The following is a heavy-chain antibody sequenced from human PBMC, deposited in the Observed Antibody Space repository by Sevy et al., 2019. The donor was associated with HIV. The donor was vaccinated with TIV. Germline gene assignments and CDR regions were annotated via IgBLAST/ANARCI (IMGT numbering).Heavy chain of an antibody. CDR3: PSPSRGRLVVRWYFDL. V-gene: IGHV3-43*01. Sequence: GGSLRLSCAASGFTFDDYTMHWVRQAPGKGLEWVSLITWDAGRTYYADSVKGRFTISRDNSRKSLFLQMNSLTSDDAALYDYPSPSRGRLVVRWYFDLWGRGTLVTVSS. CDR1: GFTFDDYT. D-gene: IGHD3-10*01. CDR2: ITWDAGRT. J-gene: IGHJ2*01.